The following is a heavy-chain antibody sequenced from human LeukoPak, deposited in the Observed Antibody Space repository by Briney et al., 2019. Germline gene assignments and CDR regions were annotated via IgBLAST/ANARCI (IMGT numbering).Heavy chain of an antibody. J-gene: IGHJ2*01. CDR2: IYSSGGT. CDR3: ARDKGPYWYFDL. Sequence: SGTLSLTCTVSGGSISSSYWNWIRQPPGRGLAWIGNIYSSGGTDYNHSLKSRVTISVDTSKKQISLQLSSVNAADTTVYYCARDKGPYWYFDLWGRGTLVTVSS. CDR1: GGSISSSY. V-gene: IGHV4-59*01.